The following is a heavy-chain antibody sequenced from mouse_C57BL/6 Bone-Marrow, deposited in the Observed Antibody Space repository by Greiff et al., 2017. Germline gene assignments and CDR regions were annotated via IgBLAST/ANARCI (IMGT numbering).Heavy chain of an antibody. J-gene: IGHJ4*01. V-gene: IGHV1-81*01. CDR1: GYTFTSYG. D-gene: IGHD2-3*01. CDR3: ARYGYYPYYYGMDY. Sequence: VQLQQSGAELARPGASVKLSCKASGYTFTSYGISWVKQRTGQGLEWIGEIYPRSGNTYYNEKFKGKATLTADKSSSTAYMALRSLTSEDSAVYFCARYGYYPYYYGMDYWGQGTSVTVSS. CDR2: IYPRSGNT.